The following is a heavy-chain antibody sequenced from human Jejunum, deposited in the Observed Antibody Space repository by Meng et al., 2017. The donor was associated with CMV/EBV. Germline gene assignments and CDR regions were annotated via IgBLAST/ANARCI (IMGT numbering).Heavy chain of an antibody. Sequence: QVQLQGSGPGLVKPSQTLSLTCNVSGGSISSGSYYWSWIRQPAGKGLEWIGRIYSTGNTNYNPSLQSRITISRDTSKNQFSLRLSSVTAADTAVYYCARDGFDQTSHGWYPFEYWGQGALVTVSS. V-gene: IGHV4-61*02. D-gene: IGHD6-19*01. CDR2: IYSTGNT. CDR1: GGSISSGSYY. J-gene: IGHJ4*02. CDR3: ARDGFDQTSHGWYPFEY.